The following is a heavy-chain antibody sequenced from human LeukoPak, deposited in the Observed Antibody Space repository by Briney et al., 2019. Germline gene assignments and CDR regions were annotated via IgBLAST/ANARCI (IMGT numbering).Heavy chain of an antibody. V-gene: IGHV3-30*18. CDR1: GFTFSNYG. Sequence: GGSLRLSCAASGFTFSNYGMHWVRQAPGKGLEWVAFISYDGSYKYYADSVKGRFTISRDNSKNTLYLQMNSLRAEDTAVYYCAKGLRYLGGPWDTFDIWGQGTMVTVSS. CDR2: ISYDGSYK. J-gene: IGHJ3*02. CDR3: AKGLRYLGGPWDTFDI. D-gene: IGHD3-9*01.